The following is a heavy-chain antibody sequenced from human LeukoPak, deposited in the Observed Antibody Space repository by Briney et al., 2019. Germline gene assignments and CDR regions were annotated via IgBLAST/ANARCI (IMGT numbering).Heavy chain of an antibody. CDR2: INPNSGGT. V-gene: IGHV1-2*02. J-gene: IGHJ4*02. CDR3: AREGYSSGWYRGEVDY. Sequence: GASVKVSCKASGYTFTGYNMHWVRQAPGQGLEWMGWINPNSGGTNYAQKFQGRVTMTRDTSISTAYMELSRLRSDDTAVYYCAREGYSSGWYRGEVDYWGQGTLVTVSS. CDR1: GYTFTGYN. D-gene: IGHD6-19*01.